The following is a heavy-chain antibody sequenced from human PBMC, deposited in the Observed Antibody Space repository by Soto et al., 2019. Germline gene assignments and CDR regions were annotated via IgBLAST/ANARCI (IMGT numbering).Heavy chain of an antibody. Sequence: SETLSLTCTVSGGPIKFGTYYWGWIRQSPGKGLEWIGSIYHSGRNHSNPSLKSRVTISVDTSKNHFSLKLTSMAAADTAVYYCARHEVFSSSFDYWGQGALVTVSS. CDR2: IYHSGRN. J-gene: IGHJ4*01. V-gene: IGHV4-39*01. CDR3: ARHEVFSSSFDY. D-gene: IGHD6-6*01. CDR1: GGPIKFGTYY.